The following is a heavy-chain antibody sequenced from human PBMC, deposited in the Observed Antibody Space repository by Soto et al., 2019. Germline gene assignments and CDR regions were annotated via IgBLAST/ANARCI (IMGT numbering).Heavy chain of an antibody. CDR3: ARDLDSSSWYGYYYYYHGMAV. Sequence: QVQLVQSGAEVKKPGASVNVSCKASGYTFTSYGISWVRQAPGQGLEWMGWISAYNGNTNYAQQLQGRVTMTADTSTGTDYMALRSLRSDDTAVYYCARDLDSSSWYGYYYYYHGMAVWGQWPTVTVSS. CDR1: GYTFTSYG. J-gene: IGHJ6*02. V-gene: IGHV1-18*04. CDR2: ISAYNGNT. D-gene: IGHD6-13*01.